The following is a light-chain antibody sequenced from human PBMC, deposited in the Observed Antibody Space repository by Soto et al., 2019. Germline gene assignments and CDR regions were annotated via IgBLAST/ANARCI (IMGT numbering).Light chain of an antibody. CDR3: NSYTSASFYV. CDR2: EVT. V-gene: IGLV2-14*01. CDR1: TSDIAGYNY. Sequence: QSVLAQPASVSGSPGQSITISCTGTTSDIAGYNYVSWYQQHPGQAPKLLIYEVTSRVSGDSHRFSGSKSSNTASLTISGLQAGDAAEYSRNSYTSASFYVFGTGTKGTVL. J-gene: IGLJ1*01.